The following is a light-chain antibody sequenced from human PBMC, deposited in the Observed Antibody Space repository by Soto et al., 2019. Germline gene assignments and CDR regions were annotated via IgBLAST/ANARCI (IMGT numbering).Light chain of an antibody. V-gene: IGKV3-20*01. CDR3: QQYVSSVT. J-gene: IGKJ1*01. Sequence: EIVLTQSPGSLSLSPGERAPLSCRASQSVDSSFFAWYQQKPGQAPRLLIYGASNRATGIPDRFRGSGSGTDFTLTICRLEPEDFAVYYCQQYVSSVTFGQGTKVEIK. CDR2: GAS. CDR1: QSVDSSF.